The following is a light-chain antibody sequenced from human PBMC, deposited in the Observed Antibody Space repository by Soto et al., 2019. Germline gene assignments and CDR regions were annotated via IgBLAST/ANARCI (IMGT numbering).Light chain of an antibody. V-gene: IGLV2-14*01. CDR2: AVT. Sequence: QSVLTQPASVSGSPGQSITISCTGTSSDVGGYNYVSWYQQHPGKAPKLMIYAVTDRPSGVSSRFSGSTSGNTASLTISGLPAEDEADYYCSSYTSSSTLFGTGTKVTVL. CDR3: SSYTSSSTL. CDR1: SSDVGGYNY. J-gene: IGLJ1*01.